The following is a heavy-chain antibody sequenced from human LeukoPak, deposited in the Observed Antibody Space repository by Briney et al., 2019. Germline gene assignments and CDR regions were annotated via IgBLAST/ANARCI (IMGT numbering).Heavy chain of an antibody. D-gene: IGHD3-16*01. J-gene: IGHJ4*02. CDR2: ISGSGGST. CDR1: GFTFSSYA. CDR3: AKDEEAYDYVWGSDYYFDY. Sequence: GGSLRLSCAASGFTFSSYAMSWVRQAPGKGLEWVSAISGSGGSTYYADSVKGRFTISRDNSKNTLYLQMNSLRAEDTAVYYCAKDEEAYDYVWGSDYYFDYWGQGTLVTVSP. V-gene: IGHV3-23*01.